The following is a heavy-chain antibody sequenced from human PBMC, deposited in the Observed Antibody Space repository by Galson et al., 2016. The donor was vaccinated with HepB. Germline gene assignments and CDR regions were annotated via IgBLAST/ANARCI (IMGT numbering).Heavy chain of an antibody. CDR2: ISYDGTNK. Sequence: SLRLSCAASGFAFSSYAMHWVRQAPGKGLEWVAVISYDGTNKYYVDSVKGRFTISRDNSKNTLCLQMNSLRAEDTAVYYCANSEYFDTYYFDYWGQGTLVTVSS. D-gene: IGHD3-22*01. V-gene: IGHV3-30*04. CDR1: GFAFSSYA. J-gene: IGHJ4*02. CDR3: ANSEYFDTYYFDY.